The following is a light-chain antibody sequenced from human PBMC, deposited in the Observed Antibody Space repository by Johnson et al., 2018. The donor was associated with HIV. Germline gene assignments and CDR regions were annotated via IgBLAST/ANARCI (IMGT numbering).Light chain of an antibody. Sequence: QSVLTQPPSVSAAPGQKVTISCSGSSSNIGNNYVSWYQQLPGTAPKLLIYDNNKRPSGIPDRFSGSKSVTSATLVITGLQTGDVADYYCGTWGSSLSAWGVFGTGTKVTVL. J-gene: IGLJ1*01. CDR3: GTWGSSLSAWGV. CDR2: DNN. CDR1: SSNIGNNY. V-gene: IGLV1-51*01.